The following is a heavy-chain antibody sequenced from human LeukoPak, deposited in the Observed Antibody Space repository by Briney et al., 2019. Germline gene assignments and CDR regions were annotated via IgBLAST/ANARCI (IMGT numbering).Heavy chain of an antibody. CDR1: GYTFTSYY. V-gene: IGHV1-46*01. J-gene: IGHJ4*02. CDR3: ARWLQFDYYFDY. Sequence: ASVKVSCKASGYTFTSYYMHWVRQAPGQGLEWMGITNPSGGSTSYAQKFQGRVTMTRDTSTSTVYMELSSLRSEDTAVYYCARWLQFDYYFDYWGQGTLVTVSS. CDR2: TNPSGGST. D-gene: IGHD5-24*01.